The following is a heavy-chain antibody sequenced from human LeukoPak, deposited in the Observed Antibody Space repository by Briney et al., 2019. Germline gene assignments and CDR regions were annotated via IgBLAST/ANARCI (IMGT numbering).Heavy chain of an antibody. V-gene: IGHV4-34*01. J-gene: IGHJ4*02. CDR3: AREVGGYCSSTSCYSLDY. CDR2: INHSGST. D-gene: IGHD2-2*01. CDR1: GGSFSGYY. Sequence: PSETLSLTCAVYGGSFSGYYWSWHRQPPGKGLEWIGEINHSGSTNYNPSLKGRVTISVDTSKNQFSLKLSSVTAADTAVYYCAREVGGYCSSTSCYSLDYWGQGTLVTVSS.